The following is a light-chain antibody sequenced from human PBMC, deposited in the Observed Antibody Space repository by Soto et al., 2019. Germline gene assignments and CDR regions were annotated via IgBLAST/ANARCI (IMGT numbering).Light chain of an antibody. V-gene: IGKV4-1*01. CDR2: WAS. J-gene: IGKJ2*01. CDR3: QQYYNTPYT. CDR1: QSLLYTSNNKNY. Sequence: DIVMTQSPDSLAVSLGERATINCKSSQSLLYTSNNKNYLAWYQQKPGQPPKLLIYWASTRESGVPDRFSGSGSGTDFTLTISSLQAEDEAVFYCQQYYNTPYTFGQGTKLEIK.